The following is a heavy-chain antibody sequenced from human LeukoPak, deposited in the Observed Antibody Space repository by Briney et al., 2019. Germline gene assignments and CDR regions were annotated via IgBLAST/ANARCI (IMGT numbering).Heavy chain of an antibody. D-gene: IGHD1-26*01. Sequence: GGSLRLSCAASGFTFSSYAMMWVRQPPGKGLEWVSVVSTSGGETHYTDSVRGRFTISRDNSKNTLYLQMNSLRVEDTAEYYCATDISASRPCYWGQGTLVTVSS. J-gene: IGHJ4*02. CDR2: VSTSGGET. CDR1: GFTFSSYA. V-gene: IGHV3-23*01. CDR3: ATDISASRPCY.